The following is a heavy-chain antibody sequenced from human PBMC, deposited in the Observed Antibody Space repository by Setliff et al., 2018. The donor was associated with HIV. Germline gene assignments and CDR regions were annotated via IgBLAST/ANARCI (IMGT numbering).Heavy chain of an antibody. J-gene: IGHJ4*02. D-gene: IGHD6-25*01. CDR1: GLTFSSNA. CDR3: ARSRPYNSALDY. V-gene: IGHV3-66*02. CDR2: IYSDGST. Sequence: PGGSLRLSCVVSGLTFSSNAMSWVRQAPGKGLEWVSTIYSDGSTYHRDSVKGRFTLSRDNSKNTVYLQVGSLRPDDTAMYYCARSRPYNSALDYWGQGTLVTVSS.